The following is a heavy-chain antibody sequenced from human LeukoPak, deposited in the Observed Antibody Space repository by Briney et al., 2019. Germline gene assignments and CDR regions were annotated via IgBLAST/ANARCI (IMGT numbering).Heavy chain of an antibody. CDR3: AKVQDSSGYGNDY. CDR1: EFTFSSYA. D-gene: IGHD3-22*01. Sequence: PGGSLRLSCAASEFTFSSYAMTWVRQAPGKGLEWVSAISGSGGSTYYADSVKGRFTISRDNSKTTLYLQMNSLRAEDTAVYYCAKVQDSSGYGNDYWGQGTLVTVSS. CDR2: ISGSGGST. J-gene: IGHJ4*02. V-gene: IGHV3-23*01.